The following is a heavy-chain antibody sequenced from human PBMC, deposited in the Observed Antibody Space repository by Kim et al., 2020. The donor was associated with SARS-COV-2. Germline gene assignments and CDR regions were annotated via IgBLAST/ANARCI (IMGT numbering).Heavy chain of an antibody. CDR3: ARDFSLAAVPVYHFYF. CDR1: GLTFRTSA. J-gene: IGHJ2*01. D-gene: IGHD2-2*01. CDR2: ISSSSGLI. V-gene: IGHV3-21*05. Sequence: GGSLRLSCAASGLTFRTSAMNWVRQAPGKGLEWVSYISSSSGLIDYTDSLKGRFTVSRDNAKNSLYLQMNSLRVEDTAVYYFARDFSLAAVPVYHFYFWG.